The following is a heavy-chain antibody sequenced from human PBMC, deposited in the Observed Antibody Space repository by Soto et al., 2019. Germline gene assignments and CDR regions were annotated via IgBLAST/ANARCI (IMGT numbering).Heavy chain of an antibody. CDR1: GFTFSSSG. Sequence: QVQLVESGGGVVQPGRSLRLSCAASGFTFSSSGMHWVRQAPGKGLEWVAVTSFDGSSGYYADSVRGRFTISRDNSNNTLYLQMNSLRAKDTAVYYCAKSPPAVAGYFDYWGQGTLVTVSS. CDR2: TSFDGSSG. D-gene: IGHD6-19*01. V-gene: IGHV3-30*18. J-gene: IGHJ4*02. CDR3: AKSPPAVAGYFDY.